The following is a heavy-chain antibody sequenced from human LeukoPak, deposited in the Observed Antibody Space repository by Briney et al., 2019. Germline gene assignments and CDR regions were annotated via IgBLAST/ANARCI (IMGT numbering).Heavy chain of an antibody. D-gene: IGHD3-3*01. CDR1: GFTFSSYA. CDR3: ARDAIFGVVIPKYNWFDP. CDR2: ISYDGSNK. Sequence: TGGSLRLSCAASGFTFSSYAMHWVRQAPGKGLEWVAVISYDGSNKYYADSVKGRFTISRDNSKNTLYPQMNSLRAEDTAVYYCARDAIFGVVIPKYNWFDPWGQGTLVTVSS. V-gene: IGHV3-30-3*01. J-gene: IGHJ5*02.